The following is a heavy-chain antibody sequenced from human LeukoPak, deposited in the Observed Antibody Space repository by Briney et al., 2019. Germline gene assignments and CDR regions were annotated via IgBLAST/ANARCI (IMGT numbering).Heavy chain of an antibody. Sequence: ASVKVSCKASGYTFTSYGISWVRQAPGQGLEWMGWISAYNGNTNYAQKFQGRVTMTRDTSISTAYMELSRLRSDDTAVYYCARDWYSSSSDWFDPWGQGTLVTVSS. CDR3: ARDWYSSSSDWFDP. CDR2: ISAYNGNT. V-gene: IGHV1-18*01. D-gene: IGHD6-6*01. J-gene: IGHJ5*02. CDR1: GYTFTSYG.